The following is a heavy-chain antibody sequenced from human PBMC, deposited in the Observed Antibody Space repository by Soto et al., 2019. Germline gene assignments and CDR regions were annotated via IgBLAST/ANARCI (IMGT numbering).Heavy chain of an antibody. CDR2: ISYDGSNK. J-gene: IGHJ6*02. D-gene: IGHD3-9*01. CDR3: AKSREGYDILTGYAMPPYYYGMDV. V-gene: IGHV3-30*18. Sequence: PGGSLRLSCAASGFTFSSYGMHWVRQAPGKGLEWVAVISYDGSNKYYADSVKGRFTISRDNSKNTLYLQMNSLRAEDTAVYYCAKSREGYDILTGYAMPPYYYGMDVWGQGTTVTVSS. CDR1: GFTFSSYG.